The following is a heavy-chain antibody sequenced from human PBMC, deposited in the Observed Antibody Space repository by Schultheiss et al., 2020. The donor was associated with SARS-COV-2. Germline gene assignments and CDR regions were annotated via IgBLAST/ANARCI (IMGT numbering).Heavy chain of an antibody. J-gene: IGHJ4*02. D-gene: IGHD1-1*01. CDR2: IYYSGST. CDR1: GGSISSYY. CDR3: ARGGVGPVQLERLRHRPPLDY. V-gene: IGHV4-59*08. Sequence: SETLSLTCTVSGGSISSYYWSWIRQPPGKGLEWIGYIYYSGSTYYNPSLKSRVTISVDTSKNQFSLKLSSVTAADTAVYYCARGGVGPVQLERLRHRPPLDYWGQGTLVTVSS.